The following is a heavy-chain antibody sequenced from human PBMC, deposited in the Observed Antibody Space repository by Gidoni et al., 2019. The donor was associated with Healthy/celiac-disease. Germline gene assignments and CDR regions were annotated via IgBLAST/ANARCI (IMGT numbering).Heavy chain of an antibody. V-gene: IGHV3-30-3*01. D-gene: IGHD3-3*01. CDR1: VFTFSRYA. CDR2: ISYDGSNK. CDR3: ARVYRPLWSGSLYFDY. J-gene: IGHJ4*02. Sequence: QVQLVESGGGVVQPGRSLGLSCAASVFTFSRYAMPWVRQAPGKGLEWVAVISYDGSNKYYADSVKGRFTISRDNSKNTLYLQMNSLRAEDTAVYYGARVYRPLWSGSLYFDYWGQGTLVTVSS.